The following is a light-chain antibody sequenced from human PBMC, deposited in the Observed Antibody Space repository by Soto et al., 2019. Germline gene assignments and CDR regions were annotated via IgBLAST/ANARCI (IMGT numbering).Light chain of an antibody. CDR3: QQYYSTQVT. CDR2: WAS. CDR1: QSVLYSSNNKNY. Sequence: DIVMTQSPDSLAVSLGERATINCKSSQSVLYSSNNKNYLAWYQQKPGQPHKLLIYWASTRESGVPDRFSGSGSGTDFTLTISSLQAEDVAVYYCQQYYSTQVTFGQGTKLEIK. V-gene: IGKV4-1*01. J-gene: IGKJ2*01.